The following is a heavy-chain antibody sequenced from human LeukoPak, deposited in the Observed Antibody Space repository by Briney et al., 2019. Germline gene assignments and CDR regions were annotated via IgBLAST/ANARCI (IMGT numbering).Heavy chain of an antibody. CDR2: IYSGGST. Sequence: PGGSLRLSCAASGFTFSSYAMSWVRQAPGKGLEWVSVIYSGGSTYYADSVKGRFTISRDNSKNTLYLQMNSLRAEDTAVYYCARDPLYGATGYFDYWGQGTLVTVSS. CDR1: GFTFSSYA. CDR3: ARDPLYGATGYFDY. V-gene: IGHV3-53*01. J-gene: IGHJ4*02. D-gene: IGHD4-17*01.